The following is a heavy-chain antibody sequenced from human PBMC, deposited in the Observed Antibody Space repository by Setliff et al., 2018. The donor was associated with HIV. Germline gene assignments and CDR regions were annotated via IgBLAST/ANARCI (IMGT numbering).Heavy chain of an antibody. D-gene: IGHD6-13*01. CDR3: VRDPRWPNNAFDI. CDR1: GFSVSDNF. V-gene: IGHV3-53*01. J-gene: IGHJ3*02. Sequence: GGSLRLSCAASGFSVSDNFMSWVRRAPGKGLEWVSIIYIGGDTYYADSVKGRFTISRDKSKNTLDLQMNNLSVEDTAVYYCVRDPRWPNNAFDIWGQGTVVTVSS. CDR2: IYIGGDT.